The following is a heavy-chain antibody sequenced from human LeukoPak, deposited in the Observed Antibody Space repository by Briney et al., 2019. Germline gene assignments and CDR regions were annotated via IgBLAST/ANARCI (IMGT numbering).Heavy chain of an antibody. J-gene: IGHJ4*02. V-gene: IGHV3-7*01. CDR1: GFTFSTYW. Sequence: GGSLRLSCEASGFTFSTYWMTWLRQAPGKGLEWVANMNQDGSEKYYVESVKGRFTISRDNAKNSLYLQMNSLRAEDTAVYYCARDTKGYFDYWGQGTLVTVSS. D-gene: IGHD3-3*01. CDR3: ARDTKGYFDY. CDR2: MNQDGSEK.